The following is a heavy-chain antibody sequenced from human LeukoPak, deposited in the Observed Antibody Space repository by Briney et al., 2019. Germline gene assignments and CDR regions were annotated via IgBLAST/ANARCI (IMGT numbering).Heavy chain of an antibody. CDR1: GFTFSSCR. CDR2: IKQNGSAK. V-gene: IGHV3-7*01. Sequence: GGSLRLSCAVSGFTFSSCRMSWVRQPPRQGLELGGNIKQNGSAKYYVDTVTGRSPIPRDNAKNTLYLHRTSLRAEDRAVYYCARDGTQGGWLQSNDAFDIWGEGTMVTVSS. D-gene: IGHD5-24*01. J-gene: IGHJ3*02. CDR3: ARDGTQGGWLQSNDAFDI.